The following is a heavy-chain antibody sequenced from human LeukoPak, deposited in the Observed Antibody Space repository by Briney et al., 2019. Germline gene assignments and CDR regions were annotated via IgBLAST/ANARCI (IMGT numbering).Heavy chain of an antibody. CDR3: AKGGITMVRGVIRGYYGMDV. V-gene: IGHV3-23*01. D-gene: IGHD3-10*01. CDR1: GFTFSSYA. J-gene: IGHJ6*02. Sequence: GGSLRLSCAASGFTFSSYAMSWVRQAPGKGLEWVSAISGSGGSTYYADSVKGRFTISRDNSKNTLDLQMNSLRAEDTAVYYCAKGGITMVRGVIRGYYGMDVWGQGTTVTVSS. CDR2: ISGSGGST.